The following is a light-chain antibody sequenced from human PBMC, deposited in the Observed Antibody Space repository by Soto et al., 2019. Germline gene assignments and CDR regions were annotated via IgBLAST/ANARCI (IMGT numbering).Light chain of an antibody. CDR1: SSNIGSNT. CDR3: ASWDDSPNAYV. V-gene: IGLV1-44*01. CDR2: RNN. Sequence: QSVLTQPPSASGTPGQRVTISCSGGSSNIGSNTVNWYQQLPGTGPKLLIYRNNERPSGVPDRFSGSKSGTSASLAISGLQSEDEADYYCASWDDSPNAYVFGTGTKLTVL. J-gene: IGLJ1*01.